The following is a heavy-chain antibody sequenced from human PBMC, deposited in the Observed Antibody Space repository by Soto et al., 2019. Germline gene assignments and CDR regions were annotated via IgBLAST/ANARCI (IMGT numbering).Heavy chain of an antibody. D-gene: IGHD6-19*01. Sequence: EVQLVESGGGLVKPGGSLRLSCAASGFTFSSYSMSWVRQAPGKGLEWVSSIGSSSSYINYADSVKGRFTISRDNAKNSLYLQMNSLRAEDTAVYYCPRSKIAVAGTGEFDYWGQGTLVTVSS. CDR1: GFTFSSYS. V-gene: IGHV3-21*01. CDR2: IGSSSSYI. J-gene: IGHJ4*02. CDR3: PRSKIAVAGTGEFDY.